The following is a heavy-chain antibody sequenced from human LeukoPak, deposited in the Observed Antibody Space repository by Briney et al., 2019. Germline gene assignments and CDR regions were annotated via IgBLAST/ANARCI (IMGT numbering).Heavy chain of an antibody. CDR1: GGSFSGYY. V-gene: IGHV4-34*01. D-gene: IGHD3-10*01. CDR2: INHRGST. CDR3: ARGAGSGSYFRFDY. J-gene: IGHJ4*02. Sequence: SETLSLTCAVDGGSFSGYYWSWIRQPPGKGLEWIGEINHRGSTNYNPSLKSRVTISVDTSKNQFSLKLSSVTAADTAVYYCARGAGSGSYFRFDYWGQGTLVTVSS.